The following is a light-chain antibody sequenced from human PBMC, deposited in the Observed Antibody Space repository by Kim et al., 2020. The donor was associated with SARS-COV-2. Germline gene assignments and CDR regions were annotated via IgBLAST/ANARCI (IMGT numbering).Light chain of an antibody. J-gene: IGLJ2*01. V-gene: IGLV1-40*01. Sequence: QRVTISCTGSSANIVAGYDVHWYQQLPGTAPKLLIYANSNRPSRVPDRFSGSKSGTSASLTITGLQAEDEADYYCQSYDSSLSASVFGGGTQLTVL. CDR1: SANIVAGYD. CDR3: QSYDSSLSASV. CDR2: ANS.